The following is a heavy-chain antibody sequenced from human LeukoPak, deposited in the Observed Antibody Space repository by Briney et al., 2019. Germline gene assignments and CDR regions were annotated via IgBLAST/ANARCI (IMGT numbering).Heavy chain of an antibody. J-gene: IGHJ3*02. CDR3: ARDKYGGNSNAFDI. CDR1: GFTFSDYY. V-gene: IGHV3-11*06. Sequence: GGSLRLSCAASGFTFSDYYMSWIRQAPGKGLEWVSYISSSSSYTNYADSVKGRFTISRDNAKNSLYLQMNSLRVEDTAVYYCARDKYGGNSNAFDIWGQGTLVTVSS. D-gene: IGHD4-23*01. CDR2: ISSSSSYT.